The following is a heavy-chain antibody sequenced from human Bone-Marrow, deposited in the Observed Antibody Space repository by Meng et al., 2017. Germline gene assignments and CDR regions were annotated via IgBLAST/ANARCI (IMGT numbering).Heavy chain of an antibody. CDR2: IYPGDSDT. J-gene: IGHJ3*02. CDR1: GYSFTSYW. CDR3: ARERYYYGSGSYIDAFDI. Sequence: GGSLRLSCKGSGYSFTSYWIGWVRQMPGKGLEWMGIIYPGDSDTRYSPSFQGQVTISADKSISTAYLQWSSLKASDTAVYYCARERYYYGSGSYIDAFDIWGQGTMVTVSS. V-gene: IGHV5-51*01. D-gene: IGHD3-10*01.